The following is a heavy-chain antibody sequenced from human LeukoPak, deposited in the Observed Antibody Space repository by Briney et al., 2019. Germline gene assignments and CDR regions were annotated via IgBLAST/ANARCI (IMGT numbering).Heavy chain of an antibody. CDR1: GFTLSDYY. CDR2: TRNKANSYTT. J-gene: IGHJ4*02. Sequence: GGSLRLSCAASGFTLSDYYMDWVRQAPGKGLEWLGRTRNKANSYTTEYAASVKGRVTISRDASKSSLYLQMHSLKAEDTAMYYCSRALYYDRSTYCNDYWGQGTLVTVSS. D-gene: IGHD3-22*01. V-gene: IGHV3-72*01. CDR3: SRALYYDRSTYCNDY.